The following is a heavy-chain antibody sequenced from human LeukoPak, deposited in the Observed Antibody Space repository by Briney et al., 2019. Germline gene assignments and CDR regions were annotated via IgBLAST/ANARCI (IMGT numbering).Heavy chain of an antibody. J-gene: IGHJ4*01. V-gene: IGHV3-30*02. D-gene: IGHD6-19*01. CDR3: AKDFSSGWRIFDY. CDR1: GFTFSAFG. CDR2: IRHDGSNG. Sequence: PGGSLRLSCAASGFTFSAFGMHWVRQAPGQGLEWVAFIRHDGSNGYYADSVKDRFTISRDNAKNSLYLQMNSLRAEDTALYYCAKDFSSGWRIFDYWGQGTLVTVSS.